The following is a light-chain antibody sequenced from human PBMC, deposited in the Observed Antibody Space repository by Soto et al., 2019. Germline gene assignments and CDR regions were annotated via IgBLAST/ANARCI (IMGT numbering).Light chain of an antibody. CDR2: DAS. Sequence: DIQMTQSPSTLSASIGDRVTITCRASQSIGSWLAWYQQKPGKAPKFLIYDASRLESGGPSRFSGSGSGTDFTLTISSLEPEDFAVYYCQQRSNWPITFGQGTRLEI. CDR1: QSIGSW. V-gene: IGKV1-5*01. J-gene: IGKJ5*01. CDR3: QQRSNWPIT.